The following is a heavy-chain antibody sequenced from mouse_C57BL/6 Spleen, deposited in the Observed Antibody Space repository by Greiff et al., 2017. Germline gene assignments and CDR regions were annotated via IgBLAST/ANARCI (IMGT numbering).Heavy chain of an antibody. D-gene: IGHD2-14*01. V-gene: IGHV1-18*01. CDR2: INPNNGGT. J-gene: IGHJ1*03. CDR3: ARGVLRGYWYFDV. Sequence: EVHLVESGPELVKPGASVKIPCKASGYTFTDYNMDWVKQSHGKSLEWIGDINPNNGGTIYNQKFKGKATLTVDKSSSTAYMELRSLTSEDTAVXYWARGVLRGYWYFDVWGTGTTVTVSS. CDR1: GYTFTDYN.